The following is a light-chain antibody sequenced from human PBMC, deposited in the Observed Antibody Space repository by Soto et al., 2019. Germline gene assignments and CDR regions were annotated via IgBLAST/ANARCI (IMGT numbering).Light chain of an antibody. Sequence: EIVLTQSPGTLSLSPGERATLSCRASQSVSSNYLAWYQQKPGQAPRLLIYGASSRATGIPDRVSGRGSGIDFTLTISNPVTVAFAVYIGPQNGNTLITFSGSTNVDI. V-gene: IGKV3-20*01. J-gene: IGKJ4*01. CDR1: QSVSSNY. CDR3: PQNGNTLIT. CDR2: GAS.